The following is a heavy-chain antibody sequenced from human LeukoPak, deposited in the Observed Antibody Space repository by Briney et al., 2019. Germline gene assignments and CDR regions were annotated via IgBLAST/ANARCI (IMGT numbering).Heavy chain of an antibody. CDR3: AREYSFAWFGELPQPHEDY. J-gene: IGHJ4*02. D-gene: IGHD3-10*01. CDR1: GFTFSSYS. Sequence: GGSLRLSCAASGFTFSSYSMNWVRQAPGKGLEWVSSISSSSNYIYYADSVKGRFTISRDNAKNSLYLQMNSLRAEDTAVYYCAREYSFAWFGELPQPHEDYWGQGTLVTVSS. V-gene: IGHV3-21*01. CDR2: ISSSSNYI.